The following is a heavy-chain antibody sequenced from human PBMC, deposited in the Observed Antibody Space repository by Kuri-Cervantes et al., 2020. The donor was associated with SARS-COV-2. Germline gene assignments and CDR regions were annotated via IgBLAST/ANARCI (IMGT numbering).Heavy chain of an antibody. CDR3: ARGRLSSDYFDY. Sequence: GESLKISCAASGFTFSSYAMSWVRQAPGKGLEWVSAISGSGGSTYYADSVKGRFTISRDNSKNTLYLQMNSLRAEDTAVYYCARGRLSSDYFDYWGQGTLVTVSS. CDR2: ISGSGGST. J-gene: IGHJ4*02. CDR1: GFTFSSYA. D-gene: IGHD6-6*01. V-gene: IGHV3-23*01.